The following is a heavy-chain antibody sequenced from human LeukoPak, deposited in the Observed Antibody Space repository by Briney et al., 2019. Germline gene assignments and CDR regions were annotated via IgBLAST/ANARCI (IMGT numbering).Heavy chain of an antibody. Sequence: GGSLRLSCAASGFTFSSYWMSWVRQAPGKGLEWVAVISYDGSNKYYADSVKGRFTISRDNSKNTLYLQMNSLRAEDTAVYYCARDFFYDSSGKIDYWGQGTLVTVSS. V-gene: IGHV3-30-3*01. CDR1: GFTFSSYW. CDR3: ARDFFYDSSGKIDY. CDR2: ISYDGSNK. D-gene: IGHD3-22*01. J-gene: IGHJ4*02.